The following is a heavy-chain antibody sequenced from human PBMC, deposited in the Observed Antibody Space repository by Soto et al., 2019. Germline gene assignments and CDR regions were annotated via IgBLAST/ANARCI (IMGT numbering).Heavy chain of an antibody. Sequence: SETLSLTCTVSGGSISSGGYYWSWIRQHPGKGLEWIGYIYYSGSTYYNPSLKSRVTISVDTSKNQFSLKLSSVTAADTAVYYCARSGDYIWGSYRYGWFDPWGQGTLVTVSS. CDR3: ARSGDYIWGSYRYGWFDP. CDR1: GGSISSGGYY. V-gene: IGHV4-31*03. CDR2: IYYSGST. J-gene: IGHJ5*02. D-gene: IGHD3-16*02.